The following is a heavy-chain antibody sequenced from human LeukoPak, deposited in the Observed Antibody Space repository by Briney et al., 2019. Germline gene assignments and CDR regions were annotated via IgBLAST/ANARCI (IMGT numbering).Heavy chain of an antibody. V-gene: IGHV3-23*01. CDR3: AKDTSGWFYYFDY. Sequence: AGGSLRLSCAASGLTFSTYAMNWVRQAPGKGLEWVSAISTSSGSTYYADSVKGRFTISRDDSKNTLYLQVNSLRAEDTAIYYCAKDTSGWFYYFDYWGQGTLVTVSS. CDR2: ISTSSGST. D-gene: IGHD6-19*01. CDR1: GLTFSTYA. J-gene: IGHJ4*02.